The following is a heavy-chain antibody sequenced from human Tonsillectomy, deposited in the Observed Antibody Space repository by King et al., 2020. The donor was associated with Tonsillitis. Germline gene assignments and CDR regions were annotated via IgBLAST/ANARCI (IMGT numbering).Heavy chain of an antibody. Sequence: VQLVESGGGVVQPGRSLRLSCAASGFTFSTYAMHWVRQGPGKGLEWVAMIWREGINTFYEDSVKGRFAISRDNSKNMLYLQMNSLRAEDTAVYYCAGDPPNIGWAFDVGGQETRVTVSS. CDR2: IWREGINT. V-gene: IGHV3-33*08. D-gene: IGHD6-19*01. J-gene: IGHJ3*01. CDR3: AGDPPNIGWAFDV. CDR1: GFTFSTYA.